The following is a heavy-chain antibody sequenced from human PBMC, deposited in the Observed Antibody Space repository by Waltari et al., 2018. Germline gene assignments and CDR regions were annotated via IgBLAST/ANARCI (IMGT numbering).Heavy chain of an antibody. V-gene: IGHV4-59*01. D-gene: IGHD6-19*01. CDR3: ARGEMAGDFDY. J-gene: IGHJ4*02. CDR2: IYYGGST. CDR1: GGSISSYY. Sequence: QVQLQESGPGLVKPSETLSLTCTVSGGSISSYYWSWIRQPPGKGLECIGYIYYGGSTNYNPSLKSRVTISVDTSKNQFSLKLSSVTAADTAVYYCARGEMAGDFDYWGQGTLVTVSS.